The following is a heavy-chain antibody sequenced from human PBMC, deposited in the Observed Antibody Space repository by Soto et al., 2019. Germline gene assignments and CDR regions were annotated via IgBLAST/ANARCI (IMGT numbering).Heavy chain of an antibody. Sequence: VETASRASWSPYTSFDIFWMQQATVQQLDTTVSINPNTGNSGYAQKFQGRVTMTSDTSKSTAHMELSSLRSEDTAVYYCARRAETNGWNGFGADKYYFDFWGQGTLVTVSS. CDR2: INPNTGNS. CDR1: WSPYTSFD. CDR3: ARRAETNGWNGFGADKYYFDF. V-gene: IGHV1-8*01. J-gene: IGHJ4*02. D-gene: IGHD1-1*01.